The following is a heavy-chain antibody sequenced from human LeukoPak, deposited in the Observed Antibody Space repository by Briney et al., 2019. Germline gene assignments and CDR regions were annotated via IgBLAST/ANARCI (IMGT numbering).Heavy chain of an antibody. V-gene: IGHV1-2*06. CDR1: GYTFTGYY. CDR3: ARGFHSSSWYYFDY. D-gene: IGHD6-13*01. J-gene: IGHJ4*02. Sequence: ASVKVSCKACGYTFTGYYMHWVRQAPGQGLDWMGRINPNSGGTNYAQKFQGRVTMTRDTSISTAYMELSRLRSDDTAVYYCARGFHSSSWYYFDYWGQGTLVTVP. CDR2: INPNSGGT.